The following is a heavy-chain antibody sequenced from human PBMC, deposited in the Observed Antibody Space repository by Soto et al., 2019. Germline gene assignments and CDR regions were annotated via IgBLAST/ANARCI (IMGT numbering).Heavy chain of an antibody. CDR3: ARESQAAGRPFDY. J-gene: IGHJ4*02. Sequence: QVQLVQSGAEVKKPGASLTVSCETSGYTFSSFFMHWVRQAPGQGLEWMGIINPSGGSTNYAQKFQGRVTMTRDTSTITAYMELSSLRSEDTAVYYCARESQAAGRPFDYWGQGTLVTVSS. CDR1: GYTFSSFF. V-gene: IGHV1-46*01. D-gene: IGHD6-13*01. CDR2: INPSGGST.